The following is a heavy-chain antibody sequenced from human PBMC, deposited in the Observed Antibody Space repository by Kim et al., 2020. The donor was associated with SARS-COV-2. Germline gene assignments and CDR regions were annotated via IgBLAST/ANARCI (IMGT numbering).Heavy chain of an antibody. CDR3: ARVDTAMDTLLGD. J-gene: IGHJ4*02. D-gene: IGHD5-18*01. Sequence: YAQKLQGRVTMTTDTSTSTAYMELRSLRSDDTAVYYCARVDTAMDTLLGDWGQGTLVTVSS. V-gene: IGHV1-18*01.